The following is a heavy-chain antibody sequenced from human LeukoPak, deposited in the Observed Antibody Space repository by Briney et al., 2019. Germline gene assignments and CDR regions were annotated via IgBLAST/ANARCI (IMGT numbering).Heavy chain of an antibody. V-gene: IGHV1-8*01. Sequence: GASVKVSCKASGYSFTSYDINWVRQATGQGLEWMGWMNPNSGNTGYAQKFQGRVTMTRSTSISTAYMELSSLRSEDTAVYYCALLYCSSTSCPPYFDYWGQGTLVTVSS. CDR3: ALLYCSSTSCPPYFDY. J-gene: IGHJ4*02. CDR2: MNPNSGNT. D-gene: IGHD2-2*01. CDR1: GYSFTSYD.